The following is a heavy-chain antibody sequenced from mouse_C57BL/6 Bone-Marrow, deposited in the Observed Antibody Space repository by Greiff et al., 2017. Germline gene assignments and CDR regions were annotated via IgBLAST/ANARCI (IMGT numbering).Heavy chain of an antibody. CDR1: GYTFTSYW. J-gene: IGHJ3*01. D-gene: IGHD1-1*01. CDR3: ARSLYYYGSSCGFAY. Sequence: QVQLQQPGTELVKPGASVKLSCKASGYTFTSYWMHWVKQRPGQGLEWIGNINPSNGGTNYNEKFKSKATLTVDKSSSTAYMQLSSLTSEDSAVYCCARSLYYYGSSCGFAYWGQGTLVTVSA. V-gene: IGHV1-53*01. CDR2: INPSNGGT.